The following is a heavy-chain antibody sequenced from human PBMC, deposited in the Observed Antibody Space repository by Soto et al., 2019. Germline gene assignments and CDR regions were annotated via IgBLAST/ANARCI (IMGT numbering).Heavy chain of an antibody. CDR3: ALGVGHYYYYGMDV. J-gene: IGHJ6*02. CDR2: IIPIFGTA. CDR1: GGTFSSYA. D-gene: IGHD7-27*01. V-gene: IGHV1-69*13. Sequence: SVKVSCKASGGTFSSYAISWVRQAPGQGLEWMGGIIPIFGTANYAQKFQGRVTITADESTSTAYMELSSLRSEDTAVYYCALGVGHYYYYGMDVWGQGTTVTVSS.